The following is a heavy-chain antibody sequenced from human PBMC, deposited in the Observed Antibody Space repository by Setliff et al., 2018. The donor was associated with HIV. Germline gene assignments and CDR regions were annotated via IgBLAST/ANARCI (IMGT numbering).Heavy chain of an antibody. D-gene: IGHD5-18*01. J-gene: IGHJ4*02. CDR3: ASIELAAMVPVDY. CDR2: IWFDGNKK. V-gene: IGHV3-33*08. CDR1: GFRFRSYG. Sequence: QPGGSLRLSCAASGFRFRSYGMHWVRQAPGKGLEWVAIIWFDGNKKYYADSVKGRFTISRGNAKNSLFLQMNSLRAEDTAVYYCASIELAAMVPVDYWGQGTLVTVSS.